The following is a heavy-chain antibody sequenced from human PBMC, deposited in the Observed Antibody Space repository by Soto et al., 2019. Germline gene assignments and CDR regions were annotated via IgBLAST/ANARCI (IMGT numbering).Heavy chain of an antibody. CDR2: TYYRSKWYN. CDR3: ARDGGVLPAALYYYGMDV. J-gene: IGHJ6*01. CDR1: GDSVSSNSAA. D-gene: IGHD2-2*01. V-gene: IGHV6-1*01. Sequence: SQTLSLTFAISGDSVSSNSAAWNWIRQCPSRGLEWLGRTYYRSKWYNDYAVSVKSRITIKPDTSKNQFSLQLNSVTPEDTAVYDCARDGGVLPAALYYYGMDVWGQVTTVTV.